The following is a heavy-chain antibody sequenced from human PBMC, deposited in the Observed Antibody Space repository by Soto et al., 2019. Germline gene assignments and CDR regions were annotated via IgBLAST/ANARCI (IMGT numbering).Heavy chain of an antibody. CDR2: MSHDGSHK. V-gene: IGHV3-30*03. J-gene: IGHJ6*02. D-gene: IGHD6-19*01. Sequence: QVQLVESGGGVVQAGGSLGLSCTASGFTFSTYGMHWVRQAPGKGPEWVAVMSHDGSHKAFLDSVKGRFIISRDNSKNALYLQMNSLRPDDTEAYYCARLPRSGWDHYYYGMVVWGQGSTVSVSS. CDR3: ARLPRSGWDHYYYGMVV. CDR1: GFTFSTYG.